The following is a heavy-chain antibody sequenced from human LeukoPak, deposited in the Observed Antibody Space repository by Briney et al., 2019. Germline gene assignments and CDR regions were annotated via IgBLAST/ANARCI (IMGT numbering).Heavy chain of an antibody. V-gene: IGHV3-30-3*01. J-gene: IGHJ4*02. CDR2: ISYDGSNK. CDR3: ARDADFYGSGSSRFDY. D-gene: IGHD3-10*01. CDR1: GFTFSGYA. Sequence: PGRSLRLSCAASGFTFSGYAMHWVRQAPGKGLEWVAVISYDGSNKYYPDSVKGRFTISRDNSKNTLYLQMNSLRAEDSAVYYCARDADFYGSGSSRFDYWGQGTLVTVSS.